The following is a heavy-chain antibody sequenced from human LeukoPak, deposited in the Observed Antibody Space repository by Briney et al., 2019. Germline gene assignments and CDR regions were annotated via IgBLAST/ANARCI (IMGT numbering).Heavy chain of an antibody. Sequence: SGGSLRLSCAASGFTFSSYSMNWVRQAPGKGLEWVSYISSSSSTIYYADSVKGRFTISRDNAKNSLYLQMNSLRAEDTAVYYCARDREYYDSSGYYDYWGQGTLVTVSS. CDR3: ARDREYYDSSGYYDY. CDR1: GFTFSSYS. CDR2: ISSSSSTI. V-gene: IGHV3-48*04. J-gene: IGHJ4*02. D-gene: IGHD3-22*01.